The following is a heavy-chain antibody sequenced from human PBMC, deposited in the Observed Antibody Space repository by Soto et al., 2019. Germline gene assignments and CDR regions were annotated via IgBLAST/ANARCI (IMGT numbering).Heavy chain of an antibody. V-gene: IGHV1-18*01. Sequence: QVQLVQSGAEVKKPGASVKVSCKASGYTFSSYHISWVRQAPGQGLEWMGWISAYNGNTNYAQKLQGRVTMTTDPSPSTAYRELRSLRSDDTSVYYCARDGPATDYWGQGTLVTVSS. J-gene: IGHJ4*02. CDR2: ISAYNGNT. CDR1: GYTFSSYH. CDR3: ARDGPATDY.